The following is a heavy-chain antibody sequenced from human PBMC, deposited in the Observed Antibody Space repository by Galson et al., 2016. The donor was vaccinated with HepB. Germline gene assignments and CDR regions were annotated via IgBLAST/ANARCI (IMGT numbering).Heavy chain of an antibody. V-gene: IGHV3-48*02. Sequence: SLRLSCAASGFTFSLYSMHGVRQAPGKGLEWVSYISSYSSTTHYADSVKGRFTISRDNAKNSLYLQMNSLRDEDTAVYYCARGERGSYNSGYFDYWGQGNLVTVSS. CDR1: GFTFSLYS. J-gene: IGHJ4*02. CDR2: ISSYSSTT. D-gene: IGHD1-26*01. CDR3: ARGERGSYNSGYFDY.